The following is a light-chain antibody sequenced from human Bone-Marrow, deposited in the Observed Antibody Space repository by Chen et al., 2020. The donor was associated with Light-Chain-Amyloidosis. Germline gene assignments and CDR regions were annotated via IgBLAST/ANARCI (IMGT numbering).Light chain of an antibody. CDR1: RLGHRY. CDR2: QDE. CDR3: QAWDTSAAV. Sequence: SYELTQPLSVSVSLGQTASITCSGDRLGHRYAYWYRQKPGQSPVLVIYQDEQRPSGIPERFSGSNSGSAATLTISGTQAVDEADYYCQAWDTSAAVFGGGTKLTVL. V-gene: IGLV3-1*01. J-gene: IGLJ2*01.